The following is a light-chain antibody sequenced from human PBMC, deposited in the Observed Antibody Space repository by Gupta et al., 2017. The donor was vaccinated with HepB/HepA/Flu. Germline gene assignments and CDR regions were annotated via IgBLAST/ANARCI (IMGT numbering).Light chain of an antibody. Sequence: DIQMTQSPSSLSASVGDRVTITCRASQGISSSLSWYQQKPGTPPKLLIYRAFSLQSGVPSRFSGSGSGTDFTLTITRLQPEDSATYFCQQTDWTPYTFGQGSQLEIK. CDR2: RAF. V-gene: IGKV1-39*01. J-gene: IGKJ2*01. CDR1: QGISSS. CDR3: QQTDWTPYT.